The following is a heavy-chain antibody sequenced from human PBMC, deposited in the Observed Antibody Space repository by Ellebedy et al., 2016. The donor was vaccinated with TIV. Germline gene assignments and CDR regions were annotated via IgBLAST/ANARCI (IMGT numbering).Heavy chain of an antibody. Sequence: SETLSLTXTVSGGSISSYYWSWIRQPPGKGLEWIGEINHSGSTNYNPSLKSRVTISVDTSKNQFSLKLSSVTAADTAVYYCARRVTHTPYRTYYFDYWGQGTLVTVSS. CDR3: ARRVTHTPYRTYYFDY. V-gene: IGHV4-34*01. CDR2: INHSGST. D-gene: IGHD2-21*02. J-gene: IGHJ4*02. CDR1: GGSISSYY.